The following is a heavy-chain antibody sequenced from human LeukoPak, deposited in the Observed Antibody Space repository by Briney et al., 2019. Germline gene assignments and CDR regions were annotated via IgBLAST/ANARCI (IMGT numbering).Heavy chain of an antibody. V-gene: IGHV3-30-3*01. CDR1: GFTFSSYS. CDR2: LSYDGSNE. CDR3: ARDFTPEWFDIH. Sequence: GGSLRLSCAASGFTFSSYSMHWVRQAPGKGLEWVAVLSYDGSNEYYTDSVKGRFTISRDNSKNTVYLQMNSLRADDTAVYYCARDFTPEWFDIHWGQGTLVTVS. D-gene: IGHD3-3*01. J-gene: IGHJ4*02.